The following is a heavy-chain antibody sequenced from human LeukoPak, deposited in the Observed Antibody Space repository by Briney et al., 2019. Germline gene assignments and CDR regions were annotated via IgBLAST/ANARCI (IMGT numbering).Heavy chain of an antibody. Sequence: GGSLRLSCAASGFTVSSNYMSWVRQAPGKGLEWVSVIYSGGSTYYADSVKGRFTISRDNSKNTLYLQMNSLRAEDTAVYYCARLGADDAFDIWGQGTMVTVSS. CDR3: ARLGADDAFDI. J-gene: IGHJ3*02. CDR2: IYSGGST. V-gene: IGHV3-53*05. CDR1: GFTVSSNY. D-gene: IGHD4/OR15-4a*01.